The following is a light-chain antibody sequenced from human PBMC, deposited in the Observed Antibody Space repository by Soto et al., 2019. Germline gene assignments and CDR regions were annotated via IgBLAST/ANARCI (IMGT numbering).Light chain of an antibody. CDR2: DAS. V-gene: IGKV1-13*02. J-gene: IGKJ4*01. CDR3: QQFNSYPPLT. CDR1: QGISSA. Sequence: AIQLTQSPSSLSASVGDRVTITCRASQGISSALAWYQQHPGKAPKLLIYDASSLESGVPSRFSGSGSGTDFTLTISSLQPEDFATYYCQQFNSYPPLTFGGGTKVEIK.